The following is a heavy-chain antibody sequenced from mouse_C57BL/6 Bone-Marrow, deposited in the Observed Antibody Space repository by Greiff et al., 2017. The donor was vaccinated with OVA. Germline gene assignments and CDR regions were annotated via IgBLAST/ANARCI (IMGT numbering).Heavy chain of an antibody. D-gene: IGHD2-3*01. CDR2: INPNYGTT. CDR1: GYSFTDYN. CDR3: ARDGYYLYYYAMDY. J-gene: IGHJ4*01. Sequence: EVQLVESGPELVKPGASVKISCKASGYSFTDYNMNWVKQSNGKSLEWIGVINPNYGTTSYNQKFKGKATLTVDQSSSTAYMQLNSLTSEDSAVYYCARDGYYLYYYAMDYWGQGTSVTVSS. V-gene: IGHV1-39*01.